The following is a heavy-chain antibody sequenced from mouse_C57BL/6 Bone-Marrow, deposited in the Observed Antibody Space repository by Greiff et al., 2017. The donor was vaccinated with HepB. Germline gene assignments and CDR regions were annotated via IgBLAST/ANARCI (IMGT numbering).Heavy chain of an antibody. CDR3: TRPTGTDAMDY. V-gene: IGHV5-9-1*02. D-gene: IGHD4-1*02. CDR2: ISSGGDYI. CDR1: GFTFSSYA. Sequence: EVKLMESGEGLVKPGGSLKLSCAASGFTFSSYAMSWVRQTPEKRLEWVAYISSGGDYIYYADTVKGRFTISRDNARNTLYLQMSSLKSEDTAMYYCTRPTGTDAMDYWGQGTSVTVSS. J-gene: IGHJ4*01.